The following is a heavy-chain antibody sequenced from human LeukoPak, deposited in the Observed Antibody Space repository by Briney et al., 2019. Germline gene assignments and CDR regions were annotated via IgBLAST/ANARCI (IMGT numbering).Heavy chain of an antibody. J-gene: IGHJ4*02. CDR3: ARDPYPLPNLLFDY. Sequence: GGSLRLSCAASGFTFSSYWMTWVRQAPGKGLEWVANIKQDGSEKHYVDSVKGRFTISRDNAENSLYLQMNSLRAEDTAVYYCARDPYPLPNLLFDYWGQGTLVTVSS. CDR2: IKQDGSEK. CDR1: GFTFSSYW. D-gene: IGHD2-2*01. V-gene: IGHV3-7*01.